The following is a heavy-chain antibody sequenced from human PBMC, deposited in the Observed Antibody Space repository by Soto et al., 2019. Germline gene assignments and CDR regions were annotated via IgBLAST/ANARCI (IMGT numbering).Heavy chain of an antibody. Sequence: EAPLLESGGGLEQPGGSLRLSCAASGFTFSSYAMSWVRQAPGKGLEWVSGISGSGGSTYYADSVKGRFTISRDNSKNTLYLQMKSLRAEDTAVYYCAKGYDRSGYSRMDVWGQGTTVTVSS. J-gene: IGHJ6*02. D-gene: IGHD5-18*01. CDR1: GFTFSSYA. CDR3: AKGYDRSGYSRMDV. CDR2: ISGSGGST. V-gene: IGHV3-23*01.